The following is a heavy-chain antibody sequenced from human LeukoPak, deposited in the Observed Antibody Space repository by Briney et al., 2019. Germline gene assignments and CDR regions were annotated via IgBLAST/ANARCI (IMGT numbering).Heavy chain of an antibody. J-gene: IGHJ4*02. CDR3: ARDRYPSAREFDY. D-gene: IGHD1-1*01. Sequence: GGSLRLSCAASGFTFSSYWMHCVRQAPGKGLVWVSRIDTDGSDTSYADSVKGRFTISRDNAKNTLYLQLNSLRGEDTAVYYCARDRYPSAREFDYWGQGTLVAVSS. CDR2: IDTDGSDT. V-gene: IGHV3-74*01. CDR1: GFTFSSYW.